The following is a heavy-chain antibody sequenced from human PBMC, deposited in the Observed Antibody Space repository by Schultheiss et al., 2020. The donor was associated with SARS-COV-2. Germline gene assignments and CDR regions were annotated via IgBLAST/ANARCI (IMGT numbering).Heavy chain of an antibody. V-gene: IGHV4-61*08. CDR2: IYYSGST. Sequence: SGPTLVKPTQTLTLTCTFSGFSLSTSGVGVGWIRQPPGKGLEWIGYIYYSGSTNYNPSLKSRVTISVDTSKNQFSLKLSSVTAADTAVYYCARDSSGSYSHRWFDPWGQGTLVTVSS. D-gene: IGHD1-26*01. CDR1: GFSLSTSGVG. CDR3: ARDSSGSYSHRWFDP. J-gene: IGHJ5*02.